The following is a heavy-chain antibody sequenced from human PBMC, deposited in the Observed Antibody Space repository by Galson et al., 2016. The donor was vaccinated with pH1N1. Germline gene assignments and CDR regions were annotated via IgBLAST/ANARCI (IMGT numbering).Heavy chain of an antibody. D-gene: IGHD3-9*01. Sequence: SLRLSCAASGFNFSNYWMQWVRQAPGKGLQWVANINQDGDKKYYVGSVEGRFTIYRDNAKNSLSLQMNNLRDEDTAMYFCARRYFDYWGQGALVTVSS. CDR1: GFNFSNYW. CDR2: INQDGDKK. J-gene: IGHJ4*02. CDR3: ARRYFDY. V-gene: IGHV3-7*01.